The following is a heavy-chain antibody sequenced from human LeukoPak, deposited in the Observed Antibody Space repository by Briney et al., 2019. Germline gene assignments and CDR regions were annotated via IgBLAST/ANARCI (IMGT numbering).Heavy chain of an antibody. CDR2: INTNTGNP. CDR1: GYTFTSYA. CDR3: ARDTYGDPESRSNWFDP. D-gene: IGHD4-17*01. V-gene: IGHV7-4-1*02. Sequence: ASVKVSCKASGYTFTSYAMNWVRQAPGQGLEWMGWINTNTGNPTYAQGFTGRFVFSLDTSVSTAYLQISSLKAEDTAVYYCARDTYGDPESRSNWFDPWGQGTLVTVSS. J-gene: IGHJ5*02.